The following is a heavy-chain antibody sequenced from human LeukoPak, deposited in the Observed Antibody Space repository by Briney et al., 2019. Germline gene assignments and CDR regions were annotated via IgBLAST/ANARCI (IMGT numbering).Heavy chain of an antibody. CDR2: IYYNGAT. CDR1: GGSVSSSSYY. V-gene: IGHV4-39*07. D-gene: IGHD3-9*01. J-gene: IGHJ4*02. Sequence: SETLSLTCIVSGGSVSSSSYYWGWIRQPPGKALEWIGTIYYNGATRYNPSLNSRVTISVDTSKNQFSLKLSSVTAADTAVYYCARDGTEYDILTGYYNTPFGYWGQGTLVTVSS. CDR3: ARDGTEYDILTGYYNTPFGY.